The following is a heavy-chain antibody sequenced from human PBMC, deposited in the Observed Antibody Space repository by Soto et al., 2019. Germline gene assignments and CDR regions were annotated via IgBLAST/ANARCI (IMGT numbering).Heavy chain of an antibody. CDR3: ARDVGYCSGGSCPDAFDI. D-gene: IGHD2-15*01. V-gene: IGHV4-31*03. CDR1: GGSISSGGYY. Sequence: PSETLSLTCTVSGGSISSGGYYWSWTRQHPGKGLEWIGYIYYSGSTYYNPSLKSRVTISVDTSKNQFSLKLSSVTAADTAVYYCARDVGYCSGGSCPDAFDIWGQGTMVTVSS. J-gene: IGHJ3*02. CDR2: IYYSGST.